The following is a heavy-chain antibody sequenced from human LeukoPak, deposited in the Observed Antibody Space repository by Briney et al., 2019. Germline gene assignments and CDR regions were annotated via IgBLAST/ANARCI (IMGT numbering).Heavy chain of an antibody. V-gene: IGHV3-30*02. CDR3: ARGFTSWPQGPYHFDY. CDR1: GFTFSDYA. Sequence: GGSLRLSCAVSGFTFSDYAMHWVRQAPGKGLEWVASIESNGHEKYTSDSLKGRFTISRDNSKNTLYLQMNTLRPEDTAVFYCARGFTSWPQGPYHFDYWGQGILITVSS. CDR2: IESNGHEK. D-gene: IGHD2-2*01. J-gene: IGHJ4*02.